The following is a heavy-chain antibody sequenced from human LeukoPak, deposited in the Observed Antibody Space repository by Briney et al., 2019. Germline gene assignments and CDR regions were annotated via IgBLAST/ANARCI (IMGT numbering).Heavy chain of an antibody. CDR3: AKGREPYYDSSAIDY. D-gene: IGHD3-22*01. Sequence: PSETLSLTCTVSGGSISSGGYYWSWVRQAPGKGLEWVSGISGSGSSTYYADSVKGRFTISRDNSKNTLYLQVNSLRAEDTAVYYCAKGREPYYDSSAIDYWGQGTLVTVSS. J-gene: IGHJ4*02. V-gene: IGHV3-23*01. CDR2: ISGSGSST. CDR1: GGSISSGGYY.